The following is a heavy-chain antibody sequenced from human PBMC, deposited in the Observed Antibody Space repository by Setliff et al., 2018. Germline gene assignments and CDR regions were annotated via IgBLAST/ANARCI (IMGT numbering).Heavy chain of an antibody. CDR3: ARDRRGYSYGSLGYYYYYMDV. V-gene: IGHV4-4*07. D-gene: IGHD5-18*01. CDR1: GGSISSYY. J-gene: IGHJ6*03. CDR2: IYTSGST. Sequence: SETLSLTCTVSGGSISSYYWSWIRQPAGKGLEWIGRIYTSGSTNYNPSLKSRVTMSVDTSKNQFSLKLSSVTAADTAVYYCARDRRGYSYGSLGYYYYYMDVWGKRTTVTVSS.